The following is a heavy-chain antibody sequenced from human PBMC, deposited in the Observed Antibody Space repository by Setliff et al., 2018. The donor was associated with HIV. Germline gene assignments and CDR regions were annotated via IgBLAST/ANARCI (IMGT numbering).Heavy chain of an antibody. Sequence: ASVKVSCKASGYTFTDNYIHWVRQAPGQGLEWMALINSASGGTNYAQNFQGRVTVTRDTSINTVYLEVNGLKSDDTAVYYCARDYIHVFDIWGQGTMVTVSS. CDR1: GYTFTDNY. CDR3: ARDYIHVFDI. V-gene: IGHV1-2*02. J-gene: IGHJ3*02. CDR2: INSASGGT.